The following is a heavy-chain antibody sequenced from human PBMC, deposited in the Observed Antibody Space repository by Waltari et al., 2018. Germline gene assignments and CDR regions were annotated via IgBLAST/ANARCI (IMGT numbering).Heavy chain of an antibody. CDR3: ARVAYSSGWYGYYYYYMDV. Sequence: QVQLQASGPGLVQPSETLSLTCTVSGGSISRHYCSWIQQPPGKGLEWIGYIYYSGSTNYNPSLKSRVTISVDTSKNQFSLKLSSVTAADTAVYYCARVAYSSGWYGYYYYYMDVWGKGTTVTVSS. V-gene: IGHV4-59*11. J-gene: IGHJ6*03. D-gene: IGHD6-19*01. CDR1: GGSISRHY. CDR2: IYYSGST.